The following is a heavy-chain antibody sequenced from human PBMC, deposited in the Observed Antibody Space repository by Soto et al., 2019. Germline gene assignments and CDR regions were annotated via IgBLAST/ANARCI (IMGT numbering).Heavy chain of an antibody. CDR2: IRGSGGNT. Sequence: GGSLRLSCGASGFRISTYDLSWVRQAPGKGLEWVSYIRGSGGNTYYADSVKGRFTISRDNSKDTLYLQMNSLRAEDTAIYYCATASIAARPDFDYWGQGTLVTVSS. D-gene: IGHD6-6*01. J-gene: IGHJ4*02. CDR3: ATASIAARPDFDY. V-gene: IGHV3-23*01. CDR1: GFRISTYD.